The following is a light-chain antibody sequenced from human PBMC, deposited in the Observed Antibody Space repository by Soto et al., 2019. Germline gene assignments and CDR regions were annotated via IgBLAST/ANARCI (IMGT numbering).Light chain of an antibody. J-gene: IGKJ4*01. V-gene: IGKV3-15*01. Sequence: EVVMTQSPATLSVSPGERATLSCRASQSVGSKLAWYQQKPGQAPRLLIFDAFTRATGIPARFSGSGSGTEFTLFTSSLQSEDFAVNYCQQYNKWPPLTFGGGTKVEI. CDR2: DAF. CDR3: QQYNKWPPLT. CDR1: QSVGSK.